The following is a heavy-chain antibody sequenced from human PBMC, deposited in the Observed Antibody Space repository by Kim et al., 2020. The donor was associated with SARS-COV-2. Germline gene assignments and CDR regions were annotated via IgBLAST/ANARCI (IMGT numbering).Heavy chain of an antibody. D-gene: IGHD1-26*01. CDR1: GDSVSSNNAA. Sequence: SQTLSLTCAISGDSVSSNNAAWNWIRQSPSGGLQWLGRTYYRSKWYDNYEVSVRGRITINPDTSRNQFSLQLNSVTPEDTAVYYCARGTWDSGMDVWGQGTTVTVSS. V-gene: IGHV6-1*01. CDR2: TYYRSKWYD. CDR3: ARGTWDSGMDV. J-gene: IGHJ6*02.